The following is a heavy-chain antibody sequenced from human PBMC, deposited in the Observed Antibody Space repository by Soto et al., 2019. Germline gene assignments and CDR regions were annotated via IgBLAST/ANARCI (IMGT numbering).Heavy chain of an antibody. V-gene: IGHV3-7*01. Sequence: SLRLSCAASGFTFSSYWMSWVRQAPGKGLEWVANIKQDGSEKYYVDSVKGRFTISRDNAKNSLYLQMNSLRAEDTAVYYCARHTNYYDSSGSPGAFDIWGQGTMVTVSS. D-gene: IGHD3-22*01. CDR2: IKQDGSEK. CDR1: GFTFSSYW. CDR3: ARHTNYYDSSGSPGAFDI. J-gene: IGHJ3*02.